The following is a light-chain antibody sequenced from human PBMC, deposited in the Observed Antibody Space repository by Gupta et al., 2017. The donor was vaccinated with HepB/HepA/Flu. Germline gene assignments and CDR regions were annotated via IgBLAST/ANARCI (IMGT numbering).Light chain of an antibody. CDR3: QQYGSSPPSYT. V-gene: IGKV3-20*01. CDR2: GAS. J-gene: IGKJ2*01. CDR1: QCVSSSY. Sequence: IVLTQSPGTLSSSPGERATISCRASQCVSSSYLAWYQQKPGQAPRLLIYGASSRATGIPDRFSGSGSGTDFTLTISRLEPEDFAVYYCQQYGSSPPSYTFGQGTKLEIK.